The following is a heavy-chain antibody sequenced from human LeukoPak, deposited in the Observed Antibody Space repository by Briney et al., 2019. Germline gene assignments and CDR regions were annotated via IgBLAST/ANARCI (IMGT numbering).Heavy chain of an antibody. V-gene: IGHV3-7*01. CDR2: IKGDEREK. J-gene: IGHJ1*01. CDR1: GFTFSNYA. D-gene: IGHD5-18*01. Sequence: PGGSLRLSCAASGFTFSNYAMSWVRQAPGKGLEWVACIKGDEREKYHVGSVKGRFTISRDNAHNSIYLQMDNLRPEDTALYYCATLDSAMLRRADVGAFWGQGTLVTVSS. CDR3: ATLDSAMLRRADVGAF.